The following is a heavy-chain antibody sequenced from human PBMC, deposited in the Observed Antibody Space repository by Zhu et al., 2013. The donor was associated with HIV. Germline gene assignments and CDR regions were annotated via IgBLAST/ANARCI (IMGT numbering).Heavy chain of an antibody. CDR3: ARDPLIKSSGNALDV. D-gene: IGHD3-10*01. J-gene: IGHJ3*01. V-gene: IGHV1-46*01. CDR2: INPTYGTT. CDR1: GYTFTTHH. Sequence: QVQLVQSGAAVREPGASVTISCKASGYTFTTHHIHWVRQAPGQGLEWMGLINPTYGTTTYAQKFEDRVTMTRDTSTRTVYMDLNTLTSEDTAVYFCARDPLIKSSGNALDVWGQGTMVTVSS.